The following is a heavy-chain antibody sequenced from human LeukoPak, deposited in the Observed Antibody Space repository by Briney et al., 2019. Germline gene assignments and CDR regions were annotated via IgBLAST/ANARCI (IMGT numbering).Heavy chain of an antibody. J-gene: IGHJ4*02. D-gene: IGHD6-13*01. V-gene: IGHV3-73*01. Sequence: GGSLRLSCAASGFTFSGSAMHWVRQASGKGLEWVGRIRSKANSYATAYAASGKGRFTISRDDSKNTAYLQMNSLKTEDTAVYYCTLAAAGGSSYWGQGTLVTVSS. CDR1: GFTFSGSA. CDR2: IRSKANSYAT. CDR3: TLAAAGGSSY.